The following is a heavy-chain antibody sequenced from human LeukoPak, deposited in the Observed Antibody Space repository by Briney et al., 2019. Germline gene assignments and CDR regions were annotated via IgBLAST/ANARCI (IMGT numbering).Heavy chain of an antibody. CDR1: GYTFTGYY. Sequence: ASVKVSCKASGYTFTGYYMHWVRQAPGQGLEWMGSINPNSGGTNYAQKFQGRVTMTRDTSISTAYMELSRLRSDDTAVYYCARDRYCTNGVCGFWFDPWGQGTLVTVSS. J-gene: IGHJ5*02. V-gene: IGHV1-2*02. CDR3: ARDRYCTNGVCGFWFDP. CDR2: INPNSGGT. D-gene: IGHD2-8*01.